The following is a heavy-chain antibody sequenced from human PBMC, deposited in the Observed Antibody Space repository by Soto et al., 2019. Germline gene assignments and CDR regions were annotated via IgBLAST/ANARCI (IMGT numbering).Heavy chain of an antibody. CDR3: AANGGLDY. CDR1: GFTFSSYS. J-gene: IGHJ4*02. D-gene: IGHD3-16*01. Sequence: VQLLESGGGLVQPGGSVRLSCAASGFTFSSYSMTWVRQAPGKGLEWVSAINGGSTLTYYTDSVRGRFTISRDNSKNTLYLQMNSLRAEDTALYYCAANGGLDYWGQGTLVTVSS. CDR2: INGGSTLT. V-gene: IGHV3-23*01.